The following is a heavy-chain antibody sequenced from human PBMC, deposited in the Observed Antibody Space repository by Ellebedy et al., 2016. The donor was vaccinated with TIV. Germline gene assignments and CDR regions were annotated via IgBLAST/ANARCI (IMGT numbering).Heavy chain of an antibody. CDR2: IIPIFGTA. V-gene: IGHV1-69*13. J-gene: IGHJ6*02. D-gene: IGHD3-9*01. Sequence: SVKVSCXASGYTFTSYGISWVRQAPGQGLEWMGGIIPIFGTANYAQKFQGRVTITADESTSTAYMELSSLRSEDTAVYYCARAPILTGYYTRFYGMDVWGQGTTVTVSS. CDR1: GYTFTSYG. CDR3: ARAPILTGYYTRFYGMDV.